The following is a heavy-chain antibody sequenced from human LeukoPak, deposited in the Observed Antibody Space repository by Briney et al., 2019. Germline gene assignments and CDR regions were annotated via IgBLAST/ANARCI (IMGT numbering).Heavy chain of an antibody. D-gene: IGHD3-22*01. J-gene: IGHJ3*02. CDR2: IIPIFGTA. CDR1: GYTFTSYD. V-gene: IGHV1-69*13. CDR3: ARRDYYDSSGYFDDAFDI. Sequence: SVKVSCKASGYTFTSYDINWVRQAPGQGLEWMGGIIPIFGTANYAQKFQGRVTITADESTSTAYMELSSLRSEDTAVYYCARRDYYDSSGYFDDAFDIWGQGTMVTVSS.